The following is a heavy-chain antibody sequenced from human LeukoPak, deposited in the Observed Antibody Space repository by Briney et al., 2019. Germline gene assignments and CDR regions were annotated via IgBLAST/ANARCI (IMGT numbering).Heavy chain of an antibody. CDR2: IYPDDSET. Sequence: GESLKISCKASGYGFTNYWIGWVRQMPGKGLEWMGIIYPDDSETRYSPSFQGQVTISADKSITTAYLQWSSLKASDTAMYFCARHRGDCTSTSCFHYYFDYWGQGTLVTVSS. CDR1: GYGFTNYW. J-gene: IGHJ4*02. D-gene: IGHD2-2*01. V-gene: IGHV5-51*01. CDR3: ARHRGDCTSTSCFHYYFDY.